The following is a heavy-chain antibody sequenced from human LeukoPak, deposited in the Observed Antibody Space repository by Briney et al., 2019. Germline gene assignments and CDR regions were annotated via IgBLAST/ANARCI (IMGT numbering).Heavy chain of an antibody. Sequence: KPSETLSLTCAVYGGSFNGYYWSWIRQPPGKGLEWIGEINHSGSTNYNPSLKSRVTISVDTSKNQFSLKLSSVTAADTAVYYCASGSSSWRGTDPSYNWFDPWGQGTLVTVSS. CDR2: INHSGST. V-gene: IGHV4-34*01. CDR1: GGSFNGYY. J-gene: IGHJ5*02. CDR3: ASGSSSWRGTDPSYNWFDP. D-gene: IGHD6-13*01.